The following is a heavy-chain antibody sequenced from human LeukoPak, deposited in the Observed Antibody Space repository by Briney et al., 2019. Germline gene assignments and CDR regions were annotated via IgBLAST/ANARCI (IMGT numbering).Heavy chain of an antibody. CDR1: GYTFTGYY. CDR2: INPNSGGT. J-gene: IGHJ5*02. D-gene: IGHD3-3*01. Sequence: ASVKVSCKASGYTFTGYYMHWVRQAPGQGLEWMGWINPNSGGTNYAQKFQGRVTMTRDTSISTAYMELSRLRSDDTAVYYCAGGSGYYNPANWFDPWGQGTLVTVSS. V-gene: IGHV1-2*02. CDR3: AGGSGYYNPANWFDP.